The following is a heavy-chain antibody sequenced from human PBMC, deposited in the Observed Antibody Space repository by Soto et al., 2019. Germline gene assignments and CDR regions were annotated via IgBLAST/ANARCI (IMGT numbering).Heavy chain of an antibody. CDR1: GGSISSYY. CDR3: ARDRSLRVVGRGFDY. J-gene: IGHJ4*02. Sequence: QVQLQESGPGLVKPSETLSLTCTVSGGSISSYYWSWIRQPPGKGLEWIGYIYYSGSTNYNPYLTRRVTLSVDTSKNHFSLKLSSVTAADTAVYYCARDRSLRVVGRGFDYWGQGTLVTVSS. D-gene: IGHD3-22*01. V-gene: IGHV4-59*01. CDR2: IYYSGST.